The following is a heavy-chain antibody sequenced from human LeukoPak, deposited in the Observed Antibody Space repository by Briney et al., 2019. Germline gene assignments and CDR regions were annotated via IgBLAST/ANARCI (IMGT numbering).Heavy chain of an antibody. D-gene: IGHD2-2*01. V-gene: IGHV1-2*02. CDR2: INPNSGGT. CDR3: ARGYCSSTSCRSSNHDY. J-gene: IGHJ4*02. CDR1: GYTFTGYY. Sequence: ASVKVSCKASGYTFTGYYMHWVRQAPGQGLEWMGRINPNSGGTNYAQKFQGRVTMTRDTSTSTAYMELSRLRSDDTAVYYCARGYCSSTSCRSSNHDYWGQGTLVTVSS.